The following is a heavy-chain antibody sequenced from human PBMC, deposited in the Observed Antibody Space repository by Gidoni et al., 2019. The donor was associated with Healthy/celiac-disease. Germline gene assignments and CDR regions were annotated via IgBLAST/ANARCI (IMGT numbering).Heavy chain of an antibody. J-gene: IGHJ4*02. CDR2: ISGSGGST. D-gene: IGHD3-3*01. CDR1: GFTFSSSA. Sequence: EVQLLESGGGLVQPGGSLRLSCAASGFTFSSSAMSWVRQAPGKGLEWVSAISGSGGSTYYADSVKGRFTISRDNSKNTLYLQMNSLRAEDTAVYYCAKGTDYDFWSGYYPYFDYWGQGTLVTVSS. V-gene: IGHV3-23*01. CDR3: AKGTDYDFWSGYYPYFDY.